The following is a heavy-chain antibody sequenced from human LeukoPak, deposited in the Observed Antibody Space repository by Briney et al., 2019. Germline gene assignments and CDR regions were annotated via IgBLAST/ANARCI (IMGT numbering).Heavy chain of an antibody. CDR3: ARVGILGSYNAFDI. V-gene: IGHV3-74*01. CDR2: INSDGSST. CDR1: GFTFSSYW. Sequence: PGGSLRLSCAASGFTFSSYWMHWVRQAPGKGLVWVSRINSDGSSTSYADSVKGRFTISRDNAKNTLYLQMNSLRAEDTAVYYCARVGILGSYNAFDIWGQGTMVTVSS. D-gene: IGHD1-26*01. J-gene: IGHJ3*02.